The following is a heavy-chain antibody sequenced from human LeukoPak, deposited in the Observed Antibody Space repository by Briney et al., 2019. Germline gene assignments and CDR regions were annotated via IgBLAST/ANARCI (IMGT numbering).Heavy chain of an antibody. Sequence: ASVKVSCKASGYTFTSYAMHWVRQAPGQRLEWMGWINAGNGNTKYSQKFQGRVTITRDTSASTAYMELSSLRSEDTAVYYCARGPSLTRILLWFGEFRGWGQGTLVTVSS. D-gene: IGHD3-10*01. CDR1: GYTFTSYA. CDR3: ARGPSLTRILLWFGEFRG. CDR2: INAGNGNT. V-gene: IGHV1-3*01. J-gene: IGHJ4*02.